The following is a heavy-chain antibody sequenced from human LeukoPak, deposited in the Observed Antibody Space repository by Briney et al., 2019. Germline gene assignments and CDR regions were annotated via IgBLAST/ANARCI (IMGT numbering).Heavy chain of an antibody. CDR2: ISYNGNYK. CDR1: GFTFSSYG. D-gene: IGHD1-26*01. V-gene: IGHV3-30*03. Sequence: TGGSLRLSCAASGFTFSSYGMHWVRQVPGKGLEWVSAISYNGNYKYYADSVKGRFTISRDNSKNTLYLQMNSLRLEDTAVYYCAIQGSGSFINYYWGQGTLVTVSS. J-gene: IGHJ4*02. CDR3: AIQGSGSFINYY.